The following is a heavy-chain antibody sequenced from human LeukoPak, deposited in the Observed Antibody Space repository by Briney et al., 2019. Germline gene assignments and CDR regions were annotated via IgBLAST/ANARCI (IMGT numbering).Heavy chain of an antibody. J-gene: IGHJ4*02. CDR3: ARKSYSTSQVGDY. V-gene: IGHV3-21*01. CDR2: ISTGSRYI. D-gene: IGHD6-13*01. Sequence: GGSLRLSCAASGFTFSSYGMHWVRQAPGKGLEWVSSISTGSRYIYYADSVKGRFTISRDNAKNSVYLQMNSLRAEDTAVYYCARKSYSTSQVGDYWGQGTLVTVSS. CDR1: GFTFSSYG.